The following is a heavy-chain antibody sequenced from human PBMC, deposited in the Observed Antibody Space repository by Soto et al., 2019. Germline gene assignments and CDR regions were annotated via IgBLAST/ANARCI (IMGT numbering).Heavy chain of an antibody. CDR1: GFTFDDYA. Sequence: EVQLAESGGALVQPGRSLRLSCVASGFTFDDYAIHWVRQTPGKGLEWVSGLTWNGEVIGYADSVKGRFPISRDNAKNSLYLEMNRLRPEDTALYYCVKDSASCGYLTHLDYWGQGTLFTVAS. CDR3: VKDSASCGYLTHLDY. D-gene: IGHD3-22*01. J-gene: IGHJ4*02. V-gene: IGHV3-9*01. CDR2: LTWNGEVI.